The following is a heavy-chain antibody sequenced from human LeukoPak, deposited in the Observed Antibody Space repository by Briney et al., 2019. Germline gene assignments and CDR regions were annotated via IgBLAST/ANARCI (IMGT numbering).Heavy chain of an antibody. CDR3: AIRGVFYCNNSRYSSAY. J-gene: IGHJ1*01. D-gene: IGHD3-22*01. V-gene: IGHV1-18*01. CDR1: GYTFTSYG. Sequence: ASVKVSCKASGYTFTSYGISWVRQAPGQGLEWMGCISAYNGNTNYAQKLQGRVTMTTDTSTSTAYMELRSLRSDDTAVYYCAIRGVFYCNNSRYSSAYSGQASLVTVSS. CDR2: ISAYNGNT.